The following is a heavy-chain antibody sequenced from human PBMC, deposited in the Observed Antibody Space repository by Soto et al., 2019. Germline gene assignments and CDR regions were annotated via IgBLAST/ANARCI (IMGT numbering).Heavy chain of an antibody. J-gene: IGHJ4*02. CDR2: IWYDGSNK. Sequence: QVQLVESGGGVVQPGRSLRLSCAASGFTFSSYGMHWVRQAPGKGLEWVAVIWYDGSNKYYADSVKGRFTISRDNSKNTLYLQMNSLRAEDTAVYYCARETWGLTVTTFYFDDWGQGTLVTVSS. D-gene: IGHD4-17*01. CDR1: GFTFSSYG. V-gene: IGHV3-33*01. CDR3: ARETWGLTVTTFYFDD.